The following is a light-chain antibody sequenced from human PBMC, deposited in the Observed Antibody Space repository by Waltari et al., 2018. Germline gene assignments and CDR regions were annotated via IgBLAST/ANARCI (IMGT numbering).Light chain of an antibody. Sequence: QSALTQPASVSGSPGQSITIPCNGTISDVGCYNYVSWYQQHLGKAPKLMIYGVSNRPSGVSARFSGSKSGNTASLTISGLQAEDEADYYCSSYASSTTRVFGSGTKVTVL. CDR3: SSYASSTTRV. CDR1: ISDVGCYNY. V-gene: IGLV2-14*01. CDR2: GVS. J-gene: IGLJ1*01.